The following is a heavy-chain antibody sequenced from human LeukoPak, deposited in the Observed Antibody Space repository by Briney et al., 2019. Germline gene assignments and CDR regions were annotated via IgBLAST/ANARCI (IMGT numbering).Heavy chain of an antibody. J-gene: IGHJ4*02. D-gene: IGHD3-10*01. Sequence: VQPGGSLRLSCAASGFTFDDYAMHWVRQAPGKGLEWVSLISGDGGSTYYADSVKGRFTISRDNSENSLYLQMNSLRTEDTALYYCAEDYYGSGRPGGYWGQGTLVTVSS. V-gene: IGHV3-43*02. CDR1: GFTFDDYA. CDR3: AEDYYGSGRPGGY. CDR2: ISGDGGST.